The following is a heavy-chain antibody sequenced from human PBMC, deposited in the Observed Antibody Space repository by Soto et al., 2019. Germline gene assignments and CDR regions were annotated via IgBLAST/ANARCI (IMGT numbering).Heavy chain of an antibody. V-gene: IGHV4-59*01. J-gene: IGHJ4*02. CDR2: VYYSGST. Sequence: PSETLSLTCTVSGGSIMHYHWSWIRQPPGKGLEWIGYVYYSGSTNYNPSFRSRASLSVDMSKNQFSLKLTSVTAADTAPYFCARDSSSWPYYFDSWGQGALVTVSS. CDR1: GGSIMHYH. CDR3: ARDSSSWPYYFDS. D-gene: IGHD6-13*01.